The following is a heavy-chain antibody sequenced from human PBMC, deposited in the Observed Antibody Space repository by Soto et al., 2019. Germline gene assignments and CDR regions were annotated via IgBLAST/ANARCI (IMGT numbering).Heavy chain of an antibody. CDR1: GFTFSSYA. Sequence: PGGSLRVSWAASGFTFSSYAMSWVRQAPGKGLEWVSGITNSVNTTYYADSVKGRFTISRDNSRNTLSLQMNSLRAEDTALYYCAKNGVPGYASSLTAWGQGTQVTVSS. CDR3: AKNGVPGYASSLTA. D-gene: IGHD2-8*01. V-gene: IGHV3-23*01. CDR2: ITNSVNTT. J-gene: IGHJ5*02.